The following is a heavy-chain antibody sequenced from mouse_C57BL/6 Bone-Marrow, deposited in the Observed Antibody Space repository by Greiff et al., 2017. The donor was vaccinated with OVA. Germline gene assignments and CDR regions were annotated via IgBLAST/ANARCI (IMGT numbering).Heavy chain of an antibody. J-gene: IGHJ1*03. CDR2: ISSGGSYT. CDR1: GFTFSSYG. V-gene: IGHV5-6*01. D-gene: IGHD1-1*01. Sequence: DVLLVESGGDLVKPGGSLKLSCAASGFTFSSYGMSWVRQTPDKRLEWVATISSGGSYTYYPDSVKGRFTISRDNAKNTLYLQMSSLKSEDTAMYYCARHNYGSSWDWYFDVWGTGTTVTVSS. CDR3: ARHNYGSSWDWYFDV.